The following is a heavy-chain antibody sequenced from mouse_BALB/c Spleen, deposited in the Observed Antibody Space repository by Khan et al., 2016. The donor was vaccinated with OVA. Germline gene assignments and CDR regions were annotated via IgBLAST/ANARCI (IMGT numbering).Heavy chain of an antibody. V-gene: IGHV9-3-1*01. D-gene: IGHD2-10*01. CDR1: GYTFTNYG. CDR2: INTYTGEP. CDR3: ARPPYLSYTRAY. Sequence: QIQLVQSGPELKKPGETVKISCKASGYTFTNYGMNWVKQSPGKALKWMGWINTYTGEPTYADDFKGRFAFSLETSASTADLQINHLKNEDTATYFCARPPYLSYTRAYWGQGTSGSVAA. J-gene: IGHJ4*01.